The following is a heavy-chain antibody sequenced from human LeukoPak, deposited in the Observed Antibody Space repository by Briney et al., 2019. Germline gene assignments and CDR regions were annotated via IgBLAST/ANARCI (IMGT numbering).Heavy chain of an antibody. Sequence: GASVKVSCMASGYTFTSYGISWVRQAPGQGREGMGWMCAYNCDTHYAQKLQGRVTMTIDTSQNTPSMELKILRADDTAVYYCARDVYGDFEHFDYWGQGTLVTVSS. V-gene: IGHV1-18*01. CDR2: MCAYNCDT. J-gene: IGHJ4*02. CDR1: GYTFTSYG. CDR3: ARDVYGDFEHFDY. D-gene: IGHD4-17*01.